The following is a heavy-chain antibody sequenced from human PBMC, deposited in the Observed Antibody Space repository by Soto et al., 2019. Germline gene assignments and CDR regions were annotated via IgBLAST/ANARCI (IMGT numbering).Heavy chain of an antibody. V-gene: IGHV3-30-3*01. CDR3: ARDFITMVRGVIISKYGMDV. D-gene: IGHD3-10*01. CDR1: GFTFSSHA. CDR2: ISYDGSNK. J-gene: IGHJ6*02. Sequence: PGGSLRLSCAASGFTFSSHAMHWVRQAPGKGLEWVAVISYDGSNKYYADSVKGRFTISRDNSKNTLYLQMNSLRAEDTAVYYCARDFITMVRGVIISKYGMDVWGQGTTVTVSS.